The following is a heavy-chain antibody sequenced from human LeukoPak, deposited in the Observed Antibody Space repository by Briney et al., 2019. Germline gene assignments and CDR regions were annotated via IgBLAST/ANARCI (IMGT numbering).Heavy chain of an antibody. CDR3: VREGAYCSGASCYFDY. CDR1: GFTFGSYE. Sequence: PGGSLRLSCTPSGFTFGSYEMHWVRQAPGKGLEWVSYITSSGRTIYYANSVKGRSTISRDNAKNSLYLQMSSLRAEDTAVYYCVREGAYCSGASCYFDYWGQGTLVTVSS. CDR2: ITSSGRTI. D-gene: IGHD2-15*01. J-gene: IGHJ4*02. V-gene: IGHV3-48*03.